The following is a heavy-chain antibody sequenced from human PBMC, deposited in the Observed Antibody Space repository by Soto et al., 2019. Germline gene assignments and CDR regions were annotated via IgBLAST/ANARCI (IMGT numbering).Heavy chain of an antibody. Sequence: QVQMQESGPGLVKPSQTLYLTCSVSGGSIIARVSFYWNWIRQHPGKGLEWIGYIYYSGSTYYNRSLKSRATISLDTSKNQFSLKLTSVTAADTAIYYCARGEVVASNWFEPWGQGTLVTVSS. J-gene: IGHJ5*02. CDR2: IYYSGST. V-gene: IGHV4-31*03. CDR1: GGSIIARVSFY. CDR3: ARGEVVASNWFEP. D-gene: IGHD2-15*01.